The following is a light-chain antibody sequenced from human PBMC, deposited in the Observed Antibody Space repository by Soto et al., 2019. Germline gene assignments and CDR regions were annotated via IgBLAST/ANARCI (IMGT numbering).Light chain of an antibody. CDR3: QQSYSTPYT. CDR1: QAIFDY. Sequence: DIQMTQSPSSLSASVRDRVTITCRASQAIFDYLAWYQQKPGKVPKLLIYAASTLQSGVPSRFSGSGSGTDFTLTISSLQPEDFATYYCQQSYSTPYTFGQGTKVDIK. CDR2: AAS. V-gene: IGKV1-27*01. J-gene: IGKJ2*01.